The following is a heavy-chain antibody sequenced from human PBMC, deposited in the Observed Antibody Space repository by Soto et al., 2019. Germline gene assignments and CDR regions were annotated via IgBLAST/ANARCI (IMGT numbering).Heavy chain of an antibody. CDR2: ISSSSSTI. D-gene: IGHD6-13*01. CDR3: ARHSGQQLDYFDY. CDR1: GFTFSSYS. Sequence: TGGCLRLSCAASGFTFSSYSMYWVRPAPGKGLEWVSYISSSSSTIYYADSVKGRFTISRDNAKNSLYLQMNSLRAEDTAVYYCARHSGQQLDYFDYWGQGTLVTVSS. J-gene: IGHJ4*02. V-gene: IGHV3-48*01.